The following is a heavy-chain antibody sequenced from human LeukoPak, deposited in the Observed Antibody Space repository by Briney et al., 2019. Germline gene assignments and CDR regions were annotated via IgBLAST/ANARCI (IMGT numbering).Heavy chain of an antibody. V-gene: IGHV4-59*01. J-gene: IGHJ4*02. D-gene: IGHD4-11*01. CDR3: ARNSNYLYFDY. CDR1: GGSISSYY. CDR2: IQYGGTT. Sequence: SETLSLTCTVSGGSISSYYWSWIRQSPGKGLEWIGYIQYGGTTTYNPSLKSRVTISTDTSKNQVSLTLTSVTAADTAVYYCARNSNYLYFDYWGQGTLVTVSS.